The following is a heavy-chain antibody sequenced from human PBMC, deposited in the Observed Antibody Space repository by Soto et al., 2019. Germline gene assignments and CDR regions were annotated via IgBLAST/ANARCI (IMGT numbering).Heavy chain of an antibody. CDR1: GFTFSSYA. J-gene: IGHJ4*02. Sequence: GGSLRLSCAASGFTFSSYAMSWFRQAPVNGLEWVSAISGSGGSTYYADSVKGRFTISRDNSKNTLYLQMNSLRAEDTAVYYCAKSSNYYGSGASFDYWGQGTLVTVSS. CDR2: ISGSGGST. V-gene: IGHV3-23*01. CDR3: AKSSNYYGSGASFDY. D-gene: IGHD3-10*01.